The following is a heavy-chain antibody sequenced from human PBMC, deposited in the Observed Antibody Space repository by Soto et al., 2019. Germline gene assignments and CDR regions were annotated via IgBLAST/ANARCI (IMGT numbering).Heavy chain of an antibody. D-gene: IGHD6-19*01. Sequence: TGGSLRPSCAASGFTFSSYAMSWVRQPPGKGLEWVSAISGSGGSTYYADSVKGRFTISRDNSKNTLCLQMNSLRAEDTAVYYCAKSRGGWTYYFDYWGQGTLVTVSS. CDR1: GFTFSSYA. CDR2: ISGSGGST. CDR3: AKSRGGWTYYFDY. J-gene: IGHJ4*02. V-gene: IGHV3-23*01.